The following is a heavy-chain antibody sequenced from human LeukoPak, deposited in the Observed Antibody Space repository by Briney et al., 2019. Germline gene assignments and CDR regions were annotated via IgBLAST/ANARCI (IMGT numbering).Heavy chain of an antibody. Sequence: ASVKVSCKASGYTFTSYDINWVRQATGQGLEWMGWMNPNSGNTGYAQKFQGRVTITRNTSISTAYMELSSLRSEDTAAYYCASASYSGDYYYYMDVWGKGTTVTVSS. V-gene: IGHV1-8*03. CDR3: ASASYSGDYYYYMDV. D-gene: IGHD2-21*01. J-gene: IGHJ6*03. CDR1: GYTFTSYD. CDR2: MNPNSGNT.